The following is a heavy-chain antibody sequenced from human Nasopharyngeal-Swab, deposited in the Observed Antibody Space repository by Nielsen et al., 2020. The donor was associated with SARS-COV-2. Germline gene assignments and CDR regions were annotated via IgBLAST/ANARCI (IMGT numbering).Heavy chain of an antibody. D-gene: IGHD4-23*01. CDR1: GFTFSSYG. CDR2: IWYDGSNK. J-gene: IGHJ3*02. Sequence: GESLKISCAASGFTFSSYGIHWVRQAPGKGLEWVAVIWYDGSNKYYADSVKGRFTISRDNSKNTLYLQMNSLRAEDTAVYYCARGDRYGGNALDAFDIWGQGTMVTVSS. V-gene: IGHV3-33*01. CDR3: ARGDRYGGNALDAFDI.